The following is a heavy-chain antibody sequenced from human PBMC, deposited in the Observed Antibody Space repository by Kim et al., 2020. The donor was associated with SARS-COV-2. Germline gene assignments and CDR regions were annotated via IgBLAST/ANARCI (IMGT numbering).Heavy chain of an antibody. Sequence: RYSPSFQGQVTISADKSISTAYLQWSSLKASDTAMYYCARRGGSTSGGEDWGQGTLVTVSS. D-gene: IGHD2-2*01. CDR3: ARRGGSTSGGED. J-gene: IGHJ4*02. V-gene: IGHV5-51*01.